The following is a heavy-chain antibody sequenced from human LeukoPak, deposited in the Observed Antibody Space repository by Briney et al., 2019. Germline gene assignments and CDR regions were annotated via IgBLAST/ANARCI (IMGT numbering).Heavy chain of an antibody. D-gene: IGHD6-13*01. CDR2: ITVYNGNT. J-gene: IGHJ5*01. V-gene: IGHV1-18*01. Sequence: ASVKVSCKASGYTSSSYGISWVRQAPGQGLEWLGWITVYNGNTRYAHNYQDRVTMTADTSTSTAYMDLRSLRSDDTAVYYCARDRGYEQQRWFDLWGQGTLVTVSS. CDR3: ARDRGYEQQRWFDL. CDR1: GYTSSSYG.